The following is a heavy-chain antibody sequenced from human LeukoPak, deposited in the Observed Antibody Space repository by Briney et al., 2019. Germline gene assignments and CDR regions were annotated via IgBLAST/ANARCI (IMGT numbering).Heavy chain of an antibody. Sequence: GGSLRLSCAASGFTFSNYGMHWVRQAPGKGLEWVSGINWNGGSTGYADSVKGRFTISRDNAKNSLYLQMNSLRAEDTALYYCARLAVRGVIRRSYYYNMDVWGKGTTVTVSS. CDR3: ARLAVRGVIRRSYYYNMDV. J-gene: IGHJ6*03. D-gene: IGHD3-10*01. CDR1: GFTFSNYG. CDR2: INWNGGST. V-gene: IGHV3-20*04.